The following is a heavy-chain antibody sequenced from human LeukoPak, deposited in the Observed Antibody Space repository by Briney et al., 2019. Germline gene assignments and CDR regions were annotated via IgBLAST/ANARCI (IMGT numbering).Heavy chain of an antibody. J-gene: IGHJ3*02. CDR2: IFYSGST. D-gene: IGHD3-10*01. CDR1: GGSISSYY. Sequence: SETLSLTCTVSGGSISSYYWGWVRQPPGKGLEWIGNIFYSGSTYYSPPLKSRLTISLDTSRNQFSLRLNSVTAADTAVYYCARSNGYGLVDIWGQGTMVTVSS. CDR3: ARSNGYGLVDI. V-gene: IGHV4-59*08.